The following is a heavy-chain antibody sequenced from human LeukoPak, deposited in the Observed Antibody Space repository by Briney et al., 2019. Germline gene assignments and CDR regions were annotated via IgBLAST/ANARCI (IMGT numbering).Heavy chain of an antibody. J-gene: IGHJ4*02. V-gene: IGHV3-7*05. Sequence: QAGGSLRLSCAASGFTFSSYSMSWVRQPPGKGLEWVANIKQDGSEKYYVDSVKGRFTISRDNAKNSLYLQMNSLRAEDTAVYYCARLRGLDFWGQGTLVTVSS. CDR2: IKQDGSEK. CDR3: ARLRGLDF. CDR1: GFTFSSYS.